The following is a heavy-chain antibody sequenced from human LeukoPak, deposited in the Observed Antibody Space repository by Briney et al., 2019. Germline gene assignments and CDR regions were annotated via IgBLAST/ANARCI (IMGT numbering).Heavy chain of an antibody. CDR1: GFTVSSNC. CDR3: ARGIAAVTYFDY. D-gene: IGHD6-13*01. CDR2: IYSGGST. V-gene: IGHV3-53*01. Sequence: PGGSLRLSCAASGFTVSSNCMNWVRQAPGKGLEWVSVIYSGGSTYYADSVKGRFTISRDNSKNTLYLQMNSLRAEDTAVYYCARGIAAVTYFDYWGQGTLVTVSS. J-gene: IGHJ4*02.